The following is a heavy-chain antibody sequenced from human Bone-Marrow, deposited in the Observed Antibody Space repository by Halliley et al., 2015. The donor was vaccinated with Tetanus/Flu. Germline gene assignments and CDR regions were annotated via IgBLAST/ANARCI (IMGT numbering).Heavy chain of an antibody. CDR3: ARQPRGALLHFDG. CDR2: VYPGDPDT. J-gene: IGHJ4*02. CDR1: GYRFINYW. D-gene: IGHD1-26*01. Sequence: QLVQSGAEVKKPGESLKISCKGSGYRFINYWIGWARQMPGKGLEWMGSVYPGDPDTRYSPSFQGQVSISADRSISTAYLQWSSRMASATAMDYCARQPRGALLHFDGWGQGAVVTVTT. V-gene: IGHV5-51*01.